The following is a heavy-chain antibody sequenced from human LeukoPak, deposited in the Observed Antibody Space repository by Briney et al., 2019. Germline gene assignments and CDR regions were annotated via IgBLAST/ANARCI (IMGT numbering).Heavy chain of an antibody. V-gene: IGHV7-4-1*02. D-gene: IGHD6-13*01. J-gene: IGHJ3*02. CDR2: INTNTGNP. Sequence: ASVKVSCKASGYTFTSYAMNWVRQAPGQGLEWMGWINTNTGNPTYAQGFTGRFVFSLDTSVSTAYLQISSLKAEDTAVYYCARDGSSSWYYAFDIWGQGTMVTVSS. CDR1: GYTFTSYA. CDR3: ARDGSSSWYYAFDI.